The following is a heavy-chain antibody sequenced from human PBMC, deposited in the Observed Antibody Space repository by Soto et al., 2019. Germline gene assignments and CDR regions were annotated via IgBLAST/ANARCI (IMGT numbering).Heavy chain of an antibody. V-gene: IGHV3-33*01. J-gene: IGHJ6*02. Sequence: QVQLVESGGGVVQPGRSLRLSCAASGFTFSSYGMHWVRQAPGKGLEWVAVIWYDGSNKYYADSVKGRFTISRDKSKNALYMQMNSLRAEDTAVYYCARDLGIAVAGRYYYYYGMDVWGQGTTVTVSS. D-gene: IGHD6-19*01. CDR3: ARDLGIAVAGRYYYYYGMDV. CDR1: GFTFSSYG. CDR2: IWYDGSNK.